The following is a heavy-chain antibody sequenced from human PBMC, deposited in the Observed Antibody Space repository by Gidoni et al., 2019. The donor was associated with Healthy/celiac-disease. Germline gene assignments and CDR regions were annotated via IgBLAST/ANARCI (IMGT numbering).Heavy chain of an antibody. Sequence: QLQLQESGPGLVKPSETLSLTCTVSGGPIRSSSSYWGWIRQPPGKGLEWIGSIYYSGSTYYNPSLKSRVTISVDTSKNQFSLKLSSVTAADTAVYYCARLSSSVYFDLWGRGTLVTVSS. CDR3: ARLSSSVYFDL. CDR1: GGPIRSSSSY. CDR2: IYYSGST. V-gene: IGHV4-39*01. J-gene: IGHJ2*01.